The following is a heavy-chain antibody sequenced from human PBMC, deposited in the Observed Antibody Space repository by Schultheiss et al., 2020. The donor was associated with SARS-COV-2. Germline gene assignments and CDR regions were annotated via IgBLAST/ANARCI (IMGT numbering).Heavy chain of an antibody. CDR2: IQYSGRI. CDR1: GFTFSSYS. CDR3: ARDTGSAYAMDV. D-gene: IGHD3-10*01. V-gene: IGHV3-48*02. Sequence: GESLKISCAASGFTFSSYSMNWVRQAPGKGLEWVSYIQYSGRILYADSVKGRFTISRDSAKNSLYLQMNSLRDEDTAVYYCARDTGSAYAMDVWGQGTTVTVSS. J-gene: IGHJ6*02.